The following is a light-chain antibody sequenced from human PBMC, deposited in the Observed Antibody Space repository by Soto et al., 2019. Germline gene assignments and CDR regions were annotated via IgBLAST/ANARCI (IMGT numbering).Light chain of an antibody. CDR3: QQYNSNSVT. V-gene: IGKV1-5*03. CDR2: QAS. Sequence: DIHMSQSPSALSASVGDRVTITCRASQSISSWLAWYQQKPGKAPRLLIYQASSLETEVPSRFSGSGSGTEFTLTISSLQPGDFATYYCQQYNSNSVTVGQGTKVDSK. J-gene: IGKJ1*01. CDR1: QSISSW.